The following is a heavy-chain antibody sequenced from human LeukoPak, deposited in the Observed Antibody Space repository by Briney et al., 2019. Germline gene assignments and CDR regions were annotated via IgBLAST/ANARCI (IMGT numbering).Heavy chain of an antibody. D-gene: IGHD6-19*01. CDR2: INHSGST. CDR3: ARAVAVAGDDYYYYMDV. CDR1: GGSFSGYY. J-gene: IGHJ6*03. V-gene: IGHV4-34*01. Sequence: SETLSLTCAVYGGSFSGYYWSWIRQPPGKGLEWIGEINHSGSTNYNPSLKSRVTISVDTSKNQFSLKLSSVTAADTAVYYCARAVAVAGDDYYYYMDVWGKGTTVTVSS.